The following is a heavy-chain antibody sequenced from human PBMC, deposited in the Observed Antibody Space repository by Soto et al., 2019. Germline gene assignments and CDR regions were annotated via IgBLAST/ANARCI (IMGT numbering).Heavy chain of an antibody. V-gene: IGHV3-23*01. CDR3: AKEPIKPPETKDRLYFDY. D-gene: IGHD3-9*01. Sequence: GGSLRLSCAASGFTFSSYAMSWVRQAPGKGLEWVSAISGSGGSTYYADSVKGRFTISRDNSKNTLYLQMNSLRAEDTAVYYSAKEPIKPPETKDRLYFDYWGQGTLVTVSS. CDR2: ISGSGGST. J-gene: IGHJ4*02. CDR1: GFTFSSYA.